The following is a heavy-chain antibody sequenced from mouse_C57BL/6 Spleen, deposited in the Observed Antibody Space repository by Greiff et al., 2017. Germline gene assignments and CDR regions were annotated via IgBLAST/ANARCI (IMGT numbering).Heavy chain of an antibody. CDR1: GYTFTDYE. V-gene: IGHV1-15*01. J-gene: IGHJ2*01. CDR2: IDPETGGT. D-gene: IGHD2-2*01. CDR3: TRSGLLWLRRDY. Sequence: VKLQQSGAELVRPGASVTLSCKASGYTFTDYEMHWVKQTPVHGLEWIGAIDPETGGTAYNQKFKGKAILTADKSSSTAYMELRSLTSEDSAVYYCTRSGLLWLRRDYWGQGTTLTVSS.